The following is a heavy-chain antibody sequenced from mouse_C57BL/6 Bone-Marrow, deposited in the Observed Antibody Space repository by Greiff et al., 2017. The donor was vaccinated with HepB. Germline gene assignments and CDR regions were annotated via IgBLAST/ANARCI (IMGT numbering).Heavy chain of an antibody. CDR3: ARYEIWFAY. J-gene: IGHJ3*01. CDR1: GFTFTDYY. V-gene: IGHV7-3*01. Sequence: EVQVVESGGGLVQPGGSLSLSCAASGFTFTDYYMSWVRQPPGKALEWLGFIRNKANGYTTEYSASVKGRFTISRDNSQSILYLQMNALRAEDSATYYCARYEIWFAYWGQGTLVTVSA. CDR2: IRNKANGYTT.